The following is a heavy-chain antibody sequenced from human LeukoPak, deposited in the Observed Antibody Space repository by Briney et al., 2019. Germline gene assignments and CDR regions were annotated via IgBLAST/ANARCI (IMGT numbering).Heavy chain of an antibody. D-gene: IGHD3-22*01. Sequence: GGSLRLSCAASGFTFSDYYMSWIRQAPGKGLEWASYISSSGSTIYYADSVKGRFTISRDNAKNSLYLQMNSLRAEDTAVYYCARDKYYDSSGYYFLTYYFDYWGQGTLVTVSS. V-gene: IGHV3-11*01. CDR3: ARDKYYDSSGYYFLTYYFDY. CDR2: ISSSGSTI. J-gene: IGHJ4*02. CDR1: GFTFSDYY.